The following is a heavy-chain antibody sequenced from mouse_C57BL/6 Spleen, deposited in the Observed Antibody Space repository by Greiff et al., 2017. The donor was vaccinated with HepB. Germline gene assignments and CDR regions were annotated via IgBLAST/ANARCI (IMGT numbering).Heavy chain of an antibody. Sequence: EVQLQQSGPELVKPGASVKMSCKASGYTFTDYNMHWVKQSHGKSLEWIGYINPNNGGTSYNQKFKGKATLTVNKSSSTAYMELRSLTSEDSAVYYCARGGIYYDYDGWFAYWGQGTLVTVSA. CDR2: INPNNGGT. CDR3: ARGGIYYDYDGWFAY. J-gene: IGHJ3*01. CDR1: GYTFTDYN. V-gene: IGHV1-22*01. D-gene: IGHD2-4*01.